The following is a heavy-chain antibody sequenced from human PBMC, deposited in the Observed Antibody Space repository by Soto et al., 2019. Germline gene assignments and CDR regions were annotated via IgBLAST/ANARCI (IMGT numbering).Heavy chain of an antibody. D-gene: IGHD3-10*01. J-gene: IGHJ4*02. CDR1: GYTLTELS. CDR2: FDPEDGET. CDR3: ASVSVMGSGSYHPFDY. Sequence: GASVKVSCKVSGYTLTELSMHWVRQAPGKGLEWMGGFDPEDGETIYAQKFQGRVTMTEDTSTDTAYMELSSLRSEDTAVYYCASVSVMGSGSYHPFDYWGQGTLLTVSS. V-gene: IGHV1-24*01.